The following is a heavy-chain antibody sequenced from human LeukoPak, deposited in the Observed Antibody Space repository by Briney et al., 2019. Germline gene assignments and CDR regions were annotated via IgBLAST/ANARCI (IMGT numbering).Heavy chain of an antibody. CDR3: ARARLRTNWFDP. J-gene: IGHJ5*02. CDR2: IYSGGST. V-gene: IGHV3-53*04. CDR1: GFTFSSNY. Sequence: GGSLRLSCAASGFTFSSNYMSWVRQAPGKGLGWFSVIYSGGSTYYADSVKGRFTISRHNSKNTLYLQMNSLRAEDTAVYYCARARLRTNWFDPWGQGTLVTVSS. D-gene: IGHD4-17*01.